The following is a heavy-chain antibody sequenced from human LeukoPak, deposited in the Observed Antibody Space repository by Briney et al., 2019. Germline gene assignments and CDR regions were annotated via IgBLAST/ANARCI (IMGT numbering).Heavy chain of an antibody. CDR1: GFTFSSYG. CDR2: ISGSGGST. V-gene: IGHV3-23*01. J-gene: IGHJ6*04. D-gene: IGHD3-10*02. CDR3: AELGITMIGGV. Sequence: GGTLRLSCAASGFTFSSYGMSWVRQAPGKGLEWVSAISGSGGSTYYADSVKGRFTISRDNSKNTLYLQMNSLKAEDTAVYYCAELGITMIGGVWGKGTTVTISS.